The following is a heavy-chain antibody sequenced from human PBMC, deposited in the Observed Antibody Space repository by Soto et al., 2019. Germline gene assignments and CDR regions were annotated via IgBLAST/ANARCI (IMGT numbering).Heavy chain of an antibody. CDR2: ISYDGSNK. J-gene: IGHJ5*02. CDR3: AKDGITMVRGVNWFDP. D-gene: IGHD3-10*01. Sequence: PGGSLRLSCAASGFTFSSYGMHWVRQAPGKGLEWVAVISYDGSNKYYADSVKGRFTISRDNSKNTLYLQMNSLRAEDTAVYYCAKDGITMVRGVNWFDPWGQGTLVTVYS. V-gene: IGHV3-30*18. CDR1: GFTFSSYG.